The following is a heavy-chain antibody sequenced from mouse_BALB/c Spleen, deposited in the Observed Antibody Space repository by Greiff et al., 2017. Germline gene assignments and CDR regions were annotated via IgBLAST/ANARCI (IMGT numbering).Heavy chain of an antibody. CDR2: IRNKANGYTT. Sequence: EVKLMESGGGLVQPGGSLRLSCATSGFTFTDYYMSWVRQPPGKALEWLGFIRNKANGYTTEYSASVKGRFTISRDNSQSILYLQMNTLRAEDSATYYCARETMVKRALYFDVWGAGTTVTVSS. CDR1: GFTFTDYY. CDR3: ARETMVKRALYFDV. J-gene: IGHJ1*01. V-gene: IGHV7-3*02. D-gene: IGHD2-2*01.